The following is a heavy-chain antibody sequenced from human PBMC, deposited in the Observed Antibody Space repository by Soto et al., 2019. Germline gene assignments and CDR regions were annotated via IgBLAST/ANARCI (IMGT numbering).Heavy chain of an antibody. CDR2: ISGSGITT. CDR3: ARDMMDRWDIPGTSRFDP. V-gene: IGHV3-23*01. D-gene: IGHD3-16*01. CDR1: GFTFSTSA. Sequence: EVHLLESGGGLVQPGGSLRLSCAASGFTFSTSAMSWVRQAPGKGLEWVSLISGSGITTHYADSVKGRFTISRDNAKNTVYLQLNSLRVDDTALYDCARDMMDRWDIPGTSRFDPWGQGTLVTVSS. J-gene: IGHJ5*02.